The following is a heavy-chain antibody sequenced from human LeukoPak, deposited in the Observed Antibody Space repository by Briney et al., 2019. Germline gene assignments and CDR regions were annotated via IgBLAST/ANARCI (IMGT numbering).Heavy chain of an antibody. CDR3: AKERDTAMVTIDY. V-gene: IGHV3-30*02. CDR2: IRYDGSNK. CDR1: GFTFSSYG. Sequence: GGSLSLSRAASGFTFSSYGMHWVRQAPGKGLEWVAFIRYDGSNKYYADSVKGRFTISRDNSKNTLYLQMNSLRAEDTAVYYCAKERDTAMVTIDYWGQGTLVTVSS. D-gene: IGHD5-18*01. J-gene: IGHJ4*02.